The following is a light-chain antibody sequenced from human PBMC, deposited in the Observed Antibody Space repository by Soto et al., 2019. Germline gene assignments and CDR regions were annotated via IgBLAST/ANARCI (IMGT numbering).Light chain of an antibody. CDR3: GTWDGSLNAVV. CDR2: DNN. V-gene: IGLV1-51*01. Sequence: QSALTQPPSVSAAPGQKVTIACSGSSSNIGNNYVSWYQQLPGTAPKLLIYDNNMRPSGIPDRFSGSKSGTSATLGITGLQTGDEVDYYCGTWDGSLNAVVFGGGTKLTVL. CDR1: SSNIGNNY. J-gene: IGLJ3*02.